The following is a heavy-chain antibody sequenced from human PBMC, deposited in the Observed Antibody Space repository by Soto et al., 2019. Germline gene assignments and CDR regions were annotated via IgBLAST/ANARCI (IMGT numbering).Heavy chain of an antibody. CDR1: GYTFTSYY. CDR3: ASFQRYSSSWSIPTY. J-gene: IGHJ4*02. V-gene: IGHV1-46*03. D-gene: IGHD6-13*01. CDR2: INPSGGST. Sequence: ASVKVSCKASGYTFTSYYMHWVRHAPGQGLEWMGIINPSGGSTSYAQKFQGRVTMTRDTSTSTVYMELSSLRSEDTAVYYCASFQRYSSSWSIPTYWGQGTLVTVSS.